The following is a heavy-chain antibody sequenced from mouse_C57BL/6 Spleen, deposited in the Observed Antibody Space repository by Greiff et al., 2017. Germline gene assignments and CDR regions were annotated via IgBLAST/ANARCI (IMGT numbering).Heavy chain of an antibody. CDR2: INYDGSST. CDR1: GFTFSDYY. CDR3: ARLTAQATWGYAMDY. V-gene: IGHV5-16*01. J-gene: IGHJ4*01. Sequence: EVMLVESEGGLVQPGSSMKLSCTASGFTFSDYYMAWVRQVPEKGLEWVANINYDGSSTYYLDSLKSRFIISRDNAKNILYLQMSSLKSEDTATYYCARLTAQATWGYAMDYWGQGTSVTVSS. D-gene: IGHD3-2*02.